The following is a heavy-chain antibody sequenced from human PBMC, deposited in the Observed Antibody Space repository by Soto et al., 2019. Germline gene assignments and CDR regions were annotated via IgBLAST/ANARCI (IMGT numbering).Heavy chain of an antibody. D-gene: IGHD3-22*01. CDR1: GNSFATYY. CDR2: INPSGGRT. V-gene: IGHV1-46*01. CDR3: AGLYHYDSSGYYDY. J-gene: IGHJ4*02. Sequence: GASVKVSCKASGNSFATYYMHWGRQAPGQGLEWMGIINPSGGRTTYAQKFQGRVTMTRDTSTSTFHMELSSLTSEDTAVYYCAGLYHYDSSGYYDYWGQGTLVTVSS.